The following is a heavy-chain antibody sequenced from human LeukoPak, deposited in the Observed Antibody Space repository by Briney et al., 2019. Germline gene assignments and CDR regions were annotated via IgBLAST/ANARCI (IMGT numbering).Heavy chain of an antibody. V-gene: IGHV3-23*01. CDR1: GFTLSSYE. Sequence: GGSLRLSCTVSGFTLSSYEMSWIRQAPGKGLEWVSSIDYSGGSTYYADSVKGRFTISRDNSKNTLYLQMNSLRAEDTAVYYCARESYSSSWYSGYYYYMDVWGKGTTVTISS. CDR3: ARESYSSSWYSGYYYYMDV. J-gene: IGHJ6*03. CDR2: IDYSGGST. D-gene: IGHD6-13*01.